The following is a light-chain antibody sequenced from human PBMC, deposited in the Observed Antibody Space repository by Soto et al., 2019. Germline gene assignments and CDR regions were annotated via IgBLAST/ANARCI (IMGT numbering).Light chain of an antibody. CDR1: SNDIGTYEY. J-gene: IGLJ1*01. CDR3: SSYTTGSTLNWV. V-gene: IGLV2-14*01. Sequence: QSVLTQPASVSGSPGQSITISCTGSSNDIGTYEYVSWHQHHPGRAPKLIIFGVNDRPSGISDRFSGSKSGNTASLTIFGLQLEGEAVYYCSSYTTGSTLNWVLGNGTKVT. CDR2: GVN.